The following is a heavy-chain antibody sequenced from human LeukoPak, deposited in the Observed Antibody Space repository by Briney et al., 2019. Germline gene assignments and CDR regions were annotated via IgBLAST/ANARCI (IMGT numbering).Heavy chain of an antibody. CDR3: ARDGTLNDY. V-gene: IGHV3-7*01. D-gene: IGHD3/OR15-3a*01. CDR1: GFTFDDYV. J-gene: IGHJ4*02. CDR2: IKQDGSEK. Sequence: GGSLRLSCAASGFTFDDYVMHWVRQAPGKWLEWVANIKQDGSEKYYVDSVKGRFTISRDNAKNSLYLQMNSLRAEDTAVYYCARDGTLNDYWGQGTLVTVSS.